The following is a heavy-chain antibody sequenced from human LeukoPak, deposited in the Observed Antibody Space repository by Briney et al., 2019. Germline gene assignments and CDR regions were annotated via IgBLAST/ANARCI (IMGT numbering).Heavy chain of an antibody. Sequence: SETLSLTCTVSGGSISSGGYYWSWIRQHPGKGLEWIGYIYYSGSTYYNPSLKSRVTISVDTSKNQFSLKLSSVTAADTALYYCARDDYGPFDYWGQGTPVTVSS. V-gene: IGHV4-31*03. J-gene: IGHJ4*02. CDR1: GGSISSGGYY. CDR3: ARDDYGPFDY. D-gene: IGHD4-17*01. CDR2: IYYSGST.